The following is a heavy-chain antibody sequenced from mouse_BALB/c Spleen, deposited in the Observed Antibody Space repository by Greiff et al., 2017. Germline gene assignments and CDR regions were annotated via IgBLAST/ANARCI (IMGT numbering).Heavy chain of an antibody. Sequence: EVQLVESGGGLVKPGGSLKLSCAASGFTFSSYAMSWVRQSPEKRLEWVAEISSGGSYTYYPDTVTGRFTISRDNAKNTLYLEMSSLRSEDTAMYYCARGEYGSSLFAYWGQGTLVTVSA. V-gene: IGHV5-9-4*01. CDR2: ISSGGSYT. CDR1: GFTFSSYA. J-gene: IGHJ3*01. CDR3: ARGEYGSSLFAY. D-gene: IGHD1-1*01.